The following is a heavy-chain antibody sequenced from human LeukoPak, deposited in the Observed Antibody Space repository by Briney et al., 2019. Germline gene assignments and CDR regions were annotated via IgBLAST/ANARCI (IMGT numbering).Heavy chain of an antibody. V-gene: IGHV4-59*08. CDR1: GGSINNYY. CDR2: TYYSGST. CDR3: ARSDWMRWFDP. D-gene: IGHD1-1*01. J-gene: IGHJ5*02. Sequence: SETLSLTCAVSGGSINNYYWSWIRQPPGKGLEWIGYTYYSGSTNYNPSLKSRVTISVDTSKNQFSLKLSSVTAADTAVYYCARSDWMRWFDPWGLGTLVTVSS.